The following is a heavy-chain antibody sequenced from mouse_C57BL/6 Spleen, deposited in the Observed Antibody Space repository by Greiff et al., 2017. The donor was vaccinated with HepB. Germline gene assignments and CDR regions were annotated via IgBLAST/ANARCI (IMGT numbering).Heavy chain of an antibody. V-gene: IGHV1-59*01. CDR2: IDPSDSYT. CDR3: ARRGLGYDYFDY. J-gene: IGHJ2*01. Sequence: QVQLQQPGAELVRPGTSVKLSCKASGYTFTSYRMHWVKQRPGQGLEWIGVIDPSDSYTNYNQKFKGKATLTVDTSSSTAYMQLSSLTSEDSAVYYCARRGLGYDYFDYWGQGTTLTVSS. D-gene: IGHD2-2*01. CDR1: GYTFTSYR.